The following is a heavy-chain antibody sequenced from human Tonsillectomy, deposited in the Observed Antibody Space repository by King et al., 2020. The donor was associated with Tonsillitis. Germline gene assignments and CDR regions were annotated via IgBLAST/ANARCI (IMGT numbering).Heavy chain of an antibody. CDR1: GFTFSSYS. CDR3: ARVLPPAMPDAKCYYYYGMDV. Sequence: VQLVESGGGLVQPGGSLRLSCAASGFTFSSYSMNWVRQAPGKGLEWVSYISSSSSTIYYADSVKGRFTISRDNAKNSLFLQMNSLRAEDTAMYYCARVLPPAMPDAKCYYYYGMDVWGQGTTVTVSS. CDR2: ISSSSSTI. D-gene: IGHD2-2*01. J-gene: IGHJ6*02. V-gene: IGHV3-48*04.